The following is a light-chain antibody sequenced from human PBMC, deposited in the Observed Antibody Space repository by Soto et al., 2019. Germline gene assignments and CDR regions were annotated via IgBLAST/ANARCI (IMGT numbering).Light chain of an antibody. J-gene: IGLJ1*01. V-gene: IGLV2-8*01. Sequence: QSALTQPPSASGSPGQSVTISCTGTSSDVGGYNYVSWYQQHPGKAPKLMIYEVSKRPSGVPDRFSGSKSGNTASLTVSGLQADDEADYYCSSYSGITSYVFGTVTVVTV. CDR3: SSYSGITSYV. CDR2: EVS. CDR1: SSDVGGYNY.